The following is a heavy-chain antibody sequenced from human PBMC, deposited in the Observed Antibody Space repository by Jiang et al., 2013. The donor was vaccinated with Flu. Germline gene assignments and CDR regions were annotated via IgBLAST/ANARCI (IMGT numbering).Heavy chain of an antibody. J-gene: IGHJ4*02. V-gene: IGHV6-1*01. CDR2: TYYRTKWYS. Sequence: QTLSLTCAISGDSVSRNSASWNWIRQSPSRGLEWLGRTYYRTKWYSDSAVSLISRIAISADTSNNQFSLHLNFVTPEDTAVYYCARGGSGTTVSLFDHWGQGSLVTVSS. D-gene: IGHD1-1*01. CDR3: ARGGSGTTVSLFDH. CDR1: GDSVSRNSAS.